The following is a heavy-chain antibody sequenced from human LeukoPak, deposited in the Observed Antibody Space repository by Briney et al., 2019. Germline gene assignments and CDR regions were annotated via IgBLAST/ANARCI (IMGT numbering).Heavy chain of an antibody. V-gene: IGHV4-39*02. CDR2: IYYSGST. J-gene: IGHJ1*01. CDR1: GGSISSSSYY. D-gene: IGHD3-10*01. Sequence: SETLSLTCTVSGGSISSSSYYWGWIRQPPGKGLEWIGSIYYSGSTYYNPSLKSRVTISVDTSKNQFSLKLSSVTAADTAVYYCAREGVLVWFGEPHRYIQHWGQGTLVTVSS. CDR3: AREGVLVWFGEPHRYIQH.